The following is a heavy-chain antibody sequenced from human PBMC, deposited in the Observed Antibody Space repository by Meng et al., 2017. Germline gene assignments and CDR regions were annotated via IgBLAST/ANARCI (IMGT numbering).Heavy chain of an antibody. CDR3: ARDRVLGYYYDSSGSNYFDY. D-gene: IGHD3-22*01. CDR2: ISYDGSNK. V-gene: IGHV3-30*04. J-gene: IGHJ4*02. CDR1: GFTFSSYA. Sequence: GESLKISCAASGFTFSSYAMHWVRQAPGKGLEWVAVISYDGSNKYYADSVKGRFTISRDNSKNTLYLQMNSLRAEDTAVYYCARDRVLGYYYDSSGSNYFDYWGQGTLVTVSS.